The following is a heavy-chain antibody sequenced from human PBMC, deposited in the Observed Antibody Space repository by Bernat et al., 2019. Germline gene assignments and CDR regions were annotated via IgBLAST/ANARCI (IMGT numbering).Heavy chain of an antibody. D-gene: IGHD3-3*01. CDR3: VKDVNDFWSGYSRFDP. J-gene: IGHJ5*02. Sequence: EVQLMESGGGLVKPGRSLRLSCAASGFTFDDYAMHWVRQAPGKGLEWVSGISWNSGSMGYADSVKGRFTSSRDNARNSLHLQMNSLRAKDTALYYGVKDVNDFWSGYSRFDPWGQGTLVSVSS. V-gene: IGHV3-9*01. CDR2: ISWNSGSM. CDR1: GFTFDDYA.